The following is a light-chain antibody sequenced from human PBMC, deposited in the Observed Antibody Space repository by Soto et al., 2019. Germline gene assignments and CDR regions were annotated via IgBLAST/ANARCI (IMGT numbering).Light chain of an antibody. Sequence: IVMTQSPATLSVSPGERGTLSCRASQSVSNNYLAWYQQKPGQTPRLLVYGASSRATGIPDRFSGSGSGTDFTLTISRLEPEDFAVYYCQQHGTSPITFGQGTRLEIK. CDR3: QQHGTSPIT. CDR1: QSVSNNY. J-gene: IGKJ5*01. V-gene: IGKV3-20*01. CDR2: GAS.